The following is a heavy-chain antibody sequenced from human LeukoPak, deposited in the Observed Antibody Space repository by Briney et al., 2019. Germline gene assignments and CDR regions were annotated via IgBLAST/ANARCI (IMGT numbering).Heavy chain of an antibody. CDR3: AKDGDIVGGHDFYYHMDV. Sequence: GGSLRLSCAASGFTFSSYAMSWVRQAPGKGLEWVSAISGSGGSTYYADSVKGRFTISRDNSKNTLYLQMNSLRAEDTAMYYCAKDGDIVGGHDFYYHMDVWGKGTTVTVSS. D-gene: IGHD2-15*01. CDR1: GFTFSSYA. J-gene: IGHJ6*03. V-gene: IGHV3-23*01. CDR2: ISGSGGST.